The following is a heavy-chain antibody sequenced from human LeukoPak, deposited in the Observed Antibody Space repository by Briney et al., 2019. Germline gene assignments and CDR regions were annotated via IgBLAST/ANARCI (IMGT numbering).Heavy chain of an antibody. Sequence: SVKVSCKASGGTFSSYAISWVRQAPGQGLEWMGGIIPIFGTANYAQKFQGRVTITTDESTSTAYMELSSLRSEDTAVYYCARVKPYYYGSGSPLDPWGQGTLVAVSS. V-gene: IGHV1-69*05. CDR3: ARVKPYYYGSGSPLDP. J-gene: IGHJ5*02. CDR2: IIPIFGTA. CDR1: GGTFSSYA. D-gene: IGHD3-10*01.